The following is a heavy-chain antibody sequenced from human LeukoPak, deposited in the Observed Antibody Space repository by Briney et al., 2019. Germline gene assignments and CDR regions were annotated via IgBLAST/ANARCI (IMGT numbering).Heavy chain of an antibody. V-gene: IGHV3-7*01. Sequence: GGSLRLSCAGSGFTFSSYWMSWVRQAPGKGLEWVANIKQDGSEKYYVDSVKGRFTISRDNAKNSLYLQMNSLRAEDTAVYYCARGRDYGDYFYAFDIWGQGTMVTVSS. CDR2: IKQDGSEK. CDR1: GFTFSSYW. CDR3: ARGRDYGDYFYAFDI. D-gene: IGHD4-17*01. J-gene: IGHJ3*02.